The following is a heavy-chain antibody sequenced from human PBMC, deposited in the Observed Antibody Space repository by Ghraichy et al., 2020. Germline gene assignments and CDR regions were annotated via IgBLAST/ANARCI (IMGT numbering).Heavy chain of an antibody. CDR3: ASIAAAGILKDY. D-gene: IGHD6-13*01. CDR1: GFTVSSNY. CDR2: IYSGGST. V-gene: IGHV3-66*02. J-gene: IGHJ4*02. Sequence: GESLNISCAASGFTVSSNYMSWVRQAPGKGLEWVSVIYSGGSTYYADSVKGRFTISRDNSKNTLYLQMNSLRAEDTAVYYCASIAAAGILKDYWGQGTLVTVSS.